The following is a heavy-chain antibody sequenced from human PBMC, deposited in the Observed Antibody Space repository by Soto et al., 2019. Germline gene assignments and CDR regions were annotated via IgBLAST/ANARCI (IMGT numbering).Heavy chain of an antibody. Sequence: QVQLVESGGGVVQPGRSLRLSCAASGFTFSSYGMHWVRQAPGKGLGWVAVISYDGSKKYYADSVKGRFTISRDNSKNTLYLQMNSLRAEDTAVYYCAKTSGIKTFKYWGQGTLVTVSS. CDR2: ISYDGSKK. V-gene: IGHV3-30*18. D-gene: IGHD2-15*01. CDR1: GFTFSSYG. J-gene: IGHJ4*02. CDR3: AKTSGIKTFKY.